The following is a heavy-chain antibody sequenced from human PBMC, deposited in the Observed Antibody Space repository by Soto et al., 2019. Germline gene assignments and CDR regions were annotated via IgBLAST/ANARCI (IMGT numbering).Heavy chain of an antibody. D-gene: IGHD1-20*01. J-gene: IGHJ6*02. CDR2: IDPSDSYT. CDR1: GYSFTSYW. V-gene: IGHV5-10-1*01. CDR3: ARPMGALLTGTDAYGMDV. Sequence: GESLKISCKGSGYSFTSYWISWVRQMPGKGLEWMGRIDPSDSYTNYSPSFQGHVTISADKSISTAYLQWSSLKASDTAMYYCARPMGALLTGTDAYGMDVWGQGTTVTVSS.